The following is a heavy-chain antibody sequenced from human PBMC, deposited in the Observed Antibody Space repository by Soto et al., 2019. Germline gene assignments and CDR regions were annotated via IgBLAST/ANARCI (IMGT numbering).Heavy chain of an antibody. D-gene: IGHD2-15*01. V-gene: IGHV1-69*01. CDR3: ARDLGYCSGGCCYSGSFDDY. J-gene: IGHJ4*02. CDR1: GGTFSSYA. Sequence: QVQLVQSGAEVKKPGSSVKVSCKASGGTFSSYAISWVRQAPGQGLEWMGGIIPIFGTANYAQKFQGRVTITADESTSTAYMELSSLRSEDTAVYYCARDLGYCSGGCCYSGSFDDYWGQGTLVTVSS. CDR2: IIPIFGTA.